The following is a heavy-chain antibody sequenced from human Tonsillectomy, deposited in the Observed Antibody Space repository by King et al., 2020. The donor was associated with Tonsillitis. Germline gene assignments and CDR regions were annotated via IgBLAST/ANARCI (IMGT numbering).Heavy chain of an antibody. CDR1: GFTFSSTA. Sequence: VQLVESGGGVVQPGRSLRLSCAASGFTFSSTAMHWVRQAPGKGLEWVATISSDGTDKYYVDSVKGRFTISRDNSKNTLYLQIASPRTEDTAVYYCAREKEYYSGVDGWGQGTTVTVS. J-gene: IGHJ6*02. V-gene: IGHV3-30*04. CDR2: ISSDGTDK. CDR3: AREKEYYSGVDG.